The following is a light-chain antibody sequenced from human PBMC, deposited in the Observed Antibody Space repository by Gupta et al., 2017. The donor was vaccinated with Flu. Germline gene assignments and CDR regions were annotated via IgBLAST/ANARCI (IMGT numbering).Light chain of an antibody. CDR2: ATS. V-gene: IGKV1-39*01. J-gene: IGKJ4*01. CDR1: QSISTY. Sequence: QMTQSPASLSASVGDRITVTCRASQSISTYLDWYQQKPGKAPKLLIYATSSLQSGVPSRFSGSGSGTDFTLTISSLQPEDFATYFCQQSYSNPFTFGGGTKLEIK. CDR3: QQSYSNPFT.